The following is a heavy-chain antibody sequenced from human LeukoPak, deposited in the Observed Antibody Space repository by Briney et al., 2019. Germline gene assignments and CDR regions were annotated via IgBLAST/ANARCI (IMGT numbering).Heavy chain of an antibody. CDR1: GGSISSYY. D-gene: IGHD5-24*01. Sequence: SETLSLTCTVSGGSISSYYWSWIRQPPGKGLELIGSISDSGSTNYNPSLKSRVIISVDTSKNQFSLKLSSVTAADTAVYYCARDALRGDGYNYDSWGQGTLVTVSS. V-gene: IGHV4-59*01. CDR3: ARDALRGDGYNYDS. J-gene: IGHJ5*01. CDR2: ISDSGST.